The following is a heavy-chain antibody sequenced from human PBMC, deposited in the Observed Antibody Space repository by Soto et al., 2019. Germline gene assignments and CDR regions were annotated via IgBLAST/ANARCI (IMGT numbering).Heavy chain of an antibody. Sequence: PSETLSLTCAVSGGSISSSYYWGWIRQPPGKGLEWIGSIYYSGSTYYNPSLKSRVTISVDTSKNQFSLKLSSVTAADTAVYYCARHDWAKPFDYWGQGTLVTV. J-gene: IGHJ4*02. V-gene: IGHV4-39*01. CDR3: ARHDWAKPFDY. D-gene: IGHD3-9*01. CDR1: GGSISSSYY. CDR2: IYYSGST.